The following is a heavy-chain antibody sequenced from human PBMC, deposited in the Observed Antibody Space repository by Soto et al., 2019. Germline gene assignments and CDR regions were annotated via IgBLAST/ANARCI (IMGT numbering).Heavy chain of an antibody. D-gene: IGHD3-3*01. V-gene: IGHV5-10-1*01. CDR3: ARHKNLLRGGGYYDFWSGPYYYYGMDV. J-gene: IGHJ6*02. CDR1: GYSFTSYW. CDR2: IDPSDSYT. Sequence: GESLKISCKGSGYSFTSYWISWVRQMPGKGLEWMGRIDPSDSYTNYSPSFQGHVTISAGKSISTAYLQWSSLKASDTAMYYCARHKNLLRGGGYYDFWSGPYYYYGMDVWGQGTTVTVSS.